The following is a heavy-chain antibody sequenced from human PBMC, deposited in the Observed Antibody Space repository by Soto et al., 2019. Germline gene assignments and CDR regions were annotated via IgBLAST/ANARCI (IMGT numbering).Heavy chain of an antibody. CDR2: IFPEDSDT. V-gene: IGHV5-51*01. D-gene: IGHD3-10*01. CDR3: ARLFRNYYSGIDV. CDR1: GYGFSNHW. Sequence: GESLKISCEGSGYGFSNHWIAWVRQMPGKGLEWLGIIFPEDSDTRYTPSLQGQVTISADKSINNAYLQWSSLKASDTATYYCARLFRNYYSGIDVWGQGTTVTVSS. J-gene: IGHJ6*02.